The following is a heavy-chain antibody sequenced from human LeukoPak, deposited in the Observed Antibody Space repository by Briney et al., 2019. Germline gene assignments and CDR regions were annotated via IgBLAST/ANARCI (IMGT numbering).Heavy chain of an antibody. J-gene: IGHJ6*04. V-gene: IGHV3-7*03. D-gene: IGHD2-2*01. CDR3: ARDQYELRSYYYGMDA. Sequence: GGSLRLSCAASGFPFNAYWMTWVRQAPGKGLEWVANIKRDGSEKYYVDSVRGRFIISRDNAKNSLYLQMNGLRVEDTAVYYCARDQYELRSYYYGMDAWGKGTTVSVSS. CDR2: IKRDGSEK. CDR1: GFPFNAYW.